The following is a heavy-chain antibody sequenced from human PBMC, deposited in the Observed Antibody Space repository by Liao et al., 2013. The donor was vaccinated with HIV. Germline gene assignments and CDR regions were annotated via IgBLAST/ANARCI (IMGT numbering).Heavy chain of an antibody. Sequence: QVQLQESGPGLVKASQTLSLTCSVSGDSISSGNDYWTWIRQSPGKGLEWIGYLYKSGSTYYNPSLKSRVTISGDTSKNQFSLKLSSVTAADTAVYYCAKYSSGWYPFYFDYWGQGTLVTVSS. D-gene: IGHD6-19*01. J-gene: IGHJ4*02. CDR1: GDSISSGNDY. CDR2: LYKSGST. V-gene: IGHV4-30-4*08. CDR3: AKYSSGWYPFYFDY.